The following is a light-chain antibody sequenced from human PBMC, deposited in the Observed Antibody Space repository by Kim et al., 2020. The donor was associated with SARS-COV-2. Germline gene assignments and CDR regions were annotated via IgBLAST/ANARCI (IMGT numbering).Light chain of an antibody. Sequence: SVTPAQTASITCVGDKLVFKYACWYQQKPGQSPVLVNYQDSKRPSGIPERFSGANSGNTATLTISGTQAMDEADYYCQAWDSSTGVFGEGTQLTVL. CDR1: KLVFKY. V-gene: IGLV3-1*01. CDR2: QDS. J-gene: IGLJ2*01. CDR3: QAWDSSTGV.